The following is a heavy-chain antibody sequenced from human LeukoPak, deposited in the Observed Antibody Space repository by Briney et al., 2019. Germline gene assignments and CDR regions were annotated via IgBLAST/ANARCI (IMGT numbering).Heavy chain of an antibody. CDR3: ARPLYGSGSYWICDY. CDR1: GFTFSSYS. CDR2: ISGSGGST. V-gene: IGHV3-23*01. J-gene: IGHJ4*02. D-gene: IGHD3-10*01. Sequence: GGSLRVSCAASGFTFSSYSMSWVRQAPGKGLECVSAISGSGGSTYYADSVKGRFTISRDNSKNTLYLQINSLRAEDTAVYYCARPLYGSGSYWICDYWGQGTLVTVSS.